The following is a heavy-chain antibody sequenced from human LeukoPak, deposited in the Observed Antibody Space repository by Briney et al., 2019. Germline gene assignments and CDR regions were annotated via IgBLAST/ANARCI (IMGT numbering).Heavy chain of an antibody. CDR3: ARVSGHSGSP. D-gene: IGHD5-12*01. J-gene: IGHJ5*02. CDR2: FYSGGST. V-gene: IGHV3-53*01. CDR1: GFTVSSNY. Sequence: GGSLRLSCAASGFTVSSNYMSWVHQAPGKGLEWVSIFYSGGSTHYADSVKGRFTISRDNAKNSLYLQMNSLRGEDTAVYYCARVSGHSGSPWGQGTLVTVAS.